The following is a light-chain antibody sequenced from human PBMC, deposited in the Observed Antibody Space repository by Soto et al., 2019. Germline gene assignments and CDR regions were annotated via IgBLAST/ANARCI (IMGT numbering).Light chain of an antibody. CDR2: GAS. CDR1: QSVNAN. Sequence: EVVMTQSPATLSVSPGERATLSCRASQSVNANLAWYQQMPGQAPRLLIHGASNRATGIPARFSGSGFGTEFNLTISSLQSEDFAVYYCQQYNTWLWTFGQGTKVEI. V-gene: IGKV3-15*01. CDR3: QQYNTWLWT. J-gene: IGKJ1*01.